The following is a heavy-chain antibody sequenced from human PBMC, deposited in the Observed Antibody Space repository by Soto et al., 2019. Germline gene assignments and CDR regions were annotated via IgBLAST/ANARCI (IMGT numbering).Heavy chain of an antibody. J-gene: IGHJ4*02. CDR3: ARGIMITFGGVYDFDY. CDR2: MNPNSGNT. D-gene: IGHD3-16*01. Sequence: ASVKVSCKASGYTFTSYDINWVRQATGQGLEWMGWMNPNSGNTGYAQKFQGRVTMTRNTSISTAYMELSSLRSEDTAVYYCARGIMITFGGVYDFDYWGQGTLVIVSS. CDR1: GYTFTSYD. V-gene: IGHV1-8*01.